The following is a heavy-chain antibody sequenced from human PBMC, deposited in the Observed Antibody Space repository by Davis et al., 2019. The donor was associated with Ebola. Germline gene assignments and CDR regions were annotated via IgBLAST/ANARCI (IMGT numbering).Heavy chain of an antibody. D-gene: IGHD6-13*01. J-gene: IGHJ4*02. V-gene: IGHV3-23*01. Sequence: GESLKISCAASGFTFSSYAMSWVRQAPGKGLEWVSAISGSGGSTYYADSVKGRFTISRDNSKNTLYLQMNSLRAEDTAVYYCAKLGIAAAGTGVDYWGQGTLVTVSS. CDR3: AKLGIAAAGTGVDY. CDR1: GFTFSSYA. CDR2: ISGSGGST.